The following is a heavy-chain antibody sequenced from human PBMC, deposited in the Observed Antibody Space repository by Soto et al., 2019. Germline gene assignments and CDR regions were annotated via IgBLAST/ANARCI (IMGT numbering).Heavy chain of an antibody. V-gene: IGHV3-53*01. CDR1: GFTVSSNY. CDR3: ARGGRFLEWSPPNYYYYYGMDV. CDR2: IYSGGST. D-gene: IGHD3-3*01. Sequence: PGGSLRLSCAASGFTVSSNYMSWVRQAPGKGLEWVSVIYSGGSTYYADSVKGRFTISRDNSKNTLYLQMNSLRAEDTAVYYCARGGRFLEWSPPNYYYYYGMDVWGQGTKVTVSS. J-gene: IGHJ6*02.